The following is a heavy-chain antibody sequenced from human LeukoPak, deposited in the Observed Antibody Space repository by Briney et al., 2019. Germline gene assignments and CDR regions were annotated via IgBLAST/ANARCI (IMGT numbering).Heavy chain of an antibody. CDR3: ASRGVGATDPFDY. CDR2: IYPGDSDT. CDR1: GYSFTSYW. V-gene: IGHV5-51*01. J-gene: IGHJ4*02. D-gene: IGHD1-26*01. Sequence: GESLKISCKGSGYSFTSYWIGWVRQMPGKGLEWMGIIYPGDSDTRYSPSFQGQATISADKTISTAYLQWSSLKASDTAMYYCASRGVGATDPFDYWGQGTLVTVSS.